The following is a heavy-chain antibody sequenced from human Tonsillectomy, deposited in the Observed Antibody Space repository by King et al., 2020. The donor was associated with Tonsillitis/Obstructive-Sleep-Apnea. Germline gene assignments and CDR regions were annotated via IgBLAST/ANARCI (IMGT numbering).Heavy chain of an antibody. CDR2: IYWDDDK. CDR3: AQMRWIMATIGAMFDF. J-gene: IGHJ4*01. CDR1: GFSLTTTGVG. V-gene: IGHV2-5*02. Sequence: ITLKESGPTLVKPSQTLTLTCTFSGFSLTTTGVGVGWVRLSPGKAPEWLALIYWDDDKRYSPSLWGRLTVTKDTSKNQVVLTMTSVDPVDTATYYCAQMRWIMATIGAMFDFWGHGTLVTVSS. D-gene: IGHD5-24*01.